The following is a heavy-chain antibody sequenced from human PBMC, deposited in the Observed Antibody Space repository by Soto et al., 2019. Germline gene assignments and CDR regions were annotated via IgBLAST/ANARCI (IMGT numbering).Heavy chain of an antibody. Sequence: QVQLVESGGGLVKPGGSLRLSCAASGFTFSDYYMSWIRQAPGKGLEWVSYISSSGSTIYYADSVKGRFTISRDNAKNSLYLQMNSLGAEVTAGYYCASKGQYYDSSGYYGWYFDLWGRGTLVTVSS. CDR2: ISSSGSTI. CDR1: GFTFSDYY. D-gene: IGHD3-22*01. J-gene: IGHJ2*01. V-gene: IGHV3-11*01. CDR3: ASKGQYYDSSGYYGWYFDL.